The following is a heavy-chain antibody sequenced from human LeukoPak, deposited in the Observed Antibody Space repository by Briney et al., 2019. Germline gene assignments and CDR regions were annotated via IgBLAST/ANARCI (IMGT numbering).Heavy chain of an antibody. V-gene: IGHV3-23*01. J-gene: IGHJ4*02. CDR3: AKVRAETYYYDSSGYFDY. CDR1: GFTFSSYA. D-gene: IGHD3-22*01. CDR2: ISGSGGST. Sequence: GGSLRLSCAASGFTFSSYAMSWVRQAPGKGLEWVSAISGSGGSTYYADSVKGRFTISRDNSKNTLYLQMNSLRAEDTAVYYCAKVRAETYYYDSSGYFDYWGQGTLVTVSS.